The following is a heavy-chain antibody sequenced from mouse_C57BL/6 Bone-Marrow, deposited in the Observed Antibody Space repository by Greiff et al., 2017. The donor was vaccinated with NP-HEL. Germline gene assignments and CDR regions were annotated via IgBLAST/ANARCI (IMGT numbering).Heavy chain of an antibody. CDR2: INYDGSST. CDR3: ARGVYGYDGVYFDY. CDR1: GFTFSDYY. D-gene: IGHD2-2*01. Sequence: EVKVVESEGGLVQPGSSMKLSCTASGFTFSDYYMAWVRQVPEKGLEWVANINYDGSSTYYLDSLKGRFIISRDNAKNILYLQMSRLKSEDTATYYCARGVYGYDGVYFDYWGQGTTLTVSS. V-gene: IGHV5-16*01. J-gene: IGHJ2*01.